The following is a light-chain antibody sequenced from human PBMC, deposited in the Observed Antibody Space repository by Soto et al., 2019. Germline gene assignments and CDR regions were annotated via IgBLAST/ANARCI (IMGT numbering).Light chain of an antibody. CDR2: AAS. CDR1: QAITTY. CDR3: QQSYIPTWT. J-gene: IGKJ1*01. V-gene: IGKV1-39*01. Sequence: DIQMTQSPSSLSASVGDRVTITCRASQAITTYLNWYQQRPGKPPNLLNYAASSLQSGVPSRFSGSGSGADFTLTINSLQPEDFATYYWQQSYIPTWTFGQGTSVDIX.